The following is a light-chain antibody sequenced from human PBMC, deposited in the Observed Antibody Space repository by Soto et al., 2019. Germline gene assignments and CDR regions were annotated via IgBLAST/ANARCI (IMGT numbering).Light chain of an antibody. CDR1: SSNIGAGYD. CDR3: QSYDSTLSDRYV. J-gene: IGLJ1*01. V-gene: IGLV1-40*01. CDR2: GNI. Sequence: QSVLTQPPSVSGAPGQRVTISCTGSSSNIGAGYDVHWYQQRPGTAPKLLIFGNINRPSGVPDRFSGSMSGTSASLTITGLQAEDEGDYYCQSYDSTLSDRYVFGTGTKLTVL.